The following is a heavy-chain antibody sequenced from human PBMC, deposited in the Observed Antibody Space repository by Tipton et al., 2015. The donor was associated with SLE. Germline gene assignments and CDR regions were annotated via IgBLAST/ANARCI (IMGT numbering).Heavy chain of an antibody. CDR2: IWYDGSNK. J-gene: IGHJ6*03. CDR1: GFTFSSYG. Sequence: SLRLSCAASGFTFSSYGMHWVRQAPGKGLEWVAVIWYDGSNKDYADSVKGRFTISRDNSKNTLYLQMNSLRAEDTAVYYCARRFGEFSNYSYYMDVWGIGTTVTVSS. V-gene: IGHV3-33*01. D-gene: IGHD3-10*01. CDR3: ARRFGEFSNYSYYMDV.